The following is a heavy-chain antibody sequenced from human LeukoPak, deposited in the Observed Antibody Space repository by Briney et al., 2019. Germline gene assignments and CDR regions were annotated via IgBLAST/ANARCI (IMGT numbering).Heavy chain of an antibody. CDR2: ISGSGGST. CDR3: AKDRDYAVAGSDFDY. Sequence: GGSLRLSCAASGFTFSSYAMSWVRQAPGKGLEWVSAISGSGGSTYYADSVKGRFTISRDNSKNTLYLQMNSLRAEDTAVYYCAKDRDYAVAGSDFDYWGQGTLVTVSS. D-gene: IGHD6-19*01. V-gene: IGHV3-23*01. J-gene: IGHJ4*02. CDR1: GFTFSSYA.